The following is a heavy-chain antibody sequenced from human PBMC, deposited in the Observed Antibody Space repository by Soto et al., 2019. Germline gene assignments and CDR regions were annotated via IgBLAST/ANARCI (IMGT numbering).Heavy chain of an antibody. CDR1: GFTFSSYA. V-gene: IGHV3-23*01. CDR2: ISGSGGST. CDR3: AKDHRTTVTSRGVWYFDY. D-gene: IGHD4-17*01. J-gene: IGHJ4*02. Sequence: GGSLRLSCAASGFTFSSYAMSWVRQAPGKGLEWVSAISGSGGSTYYADSVKGRFTISRDNSKNTLYLQMNSLRAEDTALYYCAKDHRTTVTSRGVWYFDYWGQGTLVTVSS.